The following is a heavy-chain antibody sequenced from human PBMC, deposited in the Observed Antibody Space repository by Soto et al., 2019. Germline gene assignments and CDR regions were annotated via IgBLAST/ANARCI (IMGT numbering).Heavy chain of an antibody. V-gene: IGHV3-11*06. Sequence: GGSLRLSCAASGFTFSDYYMSWIRQAPGKGLEWVSYISSSSSYTNYADSVRGRFTISRDNAKNSLYLQMNSLRAEDTAVYYCARVAQLLRAEYYYGVDVWGQGTTVTVSS. CDR2: ISSSSSYT. CDR3: ARVAQLLRAEYYYGVDV. J-gene: IGHJ6*02. CDR1: GFTFSDYY. D-gene: IGHD2-2*01.